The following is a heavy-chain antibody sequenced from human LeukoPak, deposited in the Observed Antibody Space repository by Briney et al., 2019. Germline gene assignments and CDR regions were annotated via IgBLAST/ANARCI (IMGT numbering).Heavy chain of an antibody. CDR1: GGSISSGGYY. Sequence: SQTLSLTCTVSGGSISSGGYYWSWIRQHPVKGLEWIGYIYYSGGTYYNPSLNSRVTISVATSKNQFSLKLSSVTAAVTAVYYCARDPLPIMTPVDYWGQGTLVTVSS. CDR3: ARDPLPIMTPVDY. CDR2: IYYSGGT. J-gene: IGHJ4*02. D-gene: IGHD4-11*01. V-gene: IGHV4-31*03.